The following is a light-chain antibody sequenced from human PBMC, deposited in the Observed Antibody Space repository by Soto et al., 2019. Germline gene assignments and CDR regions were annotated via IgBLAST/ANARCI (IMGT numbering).Light chain of an antibody. J-gene: IGKJ3*01. CDR3: LQHNSYPFP. CDR2: AAS. V-gene: IGKV1-17*01. CDR1: QDIGNA. Sequence: DIQMTQSPSSLSASVGDRVTITCRASQDIGNALGWFQQKPGKAPKRLIYAASTLQSGVPSRFSGSRSGTEFTLTISSLQPEDFATYYCLQHNSYPFPFGPGTKVDIK.